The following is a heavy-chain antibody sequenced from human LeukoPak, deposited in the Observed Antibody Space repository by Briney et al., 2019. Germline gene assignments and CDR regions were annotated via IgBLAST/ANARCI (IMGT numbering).Heavy chain of an antibody. J-gene: IGHJ6*02. Sequence: SVKVSCKASGGTFSSYAISWVRQAPGQGLEWMGRIIPILGIANYAQKFQGRVTMTRDTSTSTVYMELSSLRSEDTAVYYCATPVGLYYYGMDVWGQGTTVTVSS. V-gene: IGHV1-69*04. CDR1: GGTFSSYA. D-gene: IGHD3/OR15-3a*01. CDR2: IIPILGIA. CDR3: ATPVGLYYYGMDV.